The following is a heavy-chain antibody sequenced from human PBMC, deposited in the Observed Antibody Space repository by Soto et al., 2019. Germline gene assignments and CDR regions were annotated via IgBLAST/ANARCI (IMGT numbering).Heavy chain of an antibody. CDR1: GGSISSGDYY. V-gene: IGHV4-30-4*01. CDR2: IYYSGST. Sequence: SETLSLTCTVSGGSISSGDYYWSWIRQPPGKGLEWIGYIYYSGSTYYNPSLKSRVTISVDTSKNQSSLKLSSVTAADTAVYYCASQIQLWTNWFDPWGQGTLVTVSS. J-gene: IGHJ5*02. D-gene: IGHD5-18*01. CDR3: ASQIQLWTNWFDP.